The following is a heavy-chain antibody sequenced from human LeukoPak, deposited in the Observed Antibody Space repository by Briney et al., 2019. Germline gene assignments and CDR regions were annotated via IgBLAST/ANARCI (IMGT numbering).Heavy chain of an antibody. J-gene: IGHJ4*02. CDR2: MNPNSGNT. Sequence: ASVKVSCKASGYTFTSYDINWVRQATGQGLEWMGWMNPNSGNTGYAQKFQGRVTMTRNTSISTAYMELSSLRSEDTAVYYCARADPSNYYDSSGYYYWGQGTLVTVSS. CDR1: GYTFTSYD. D-gene: IGHD3-22*01. CDR3: ARADPSNYYDSSGYYY. V-gene: IGHV1-8*01.